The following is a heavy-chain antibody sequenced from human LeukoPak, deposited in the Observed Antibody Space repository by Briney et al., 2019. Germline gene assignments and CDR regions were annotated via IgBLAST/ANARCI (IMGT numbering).Heavy chain of an antibody. J-gene: IGHJ5*02. CDR1: GGSFSGYY. D-gene: IGHD3-10*01. CDR2: INHSGST. Sequence: SETLSLTCAVYGGSFSGYYWSWIRQPPGKGLEWIGEINHSGSTNYNPSLKSRVTISVDTSKNQFSLKLSSVTAADTAVYYCARSLGAMVRGKYNWFDPWGQGTLVTVSS. CDR3: ARSLGAMVRGKYNWFDP. V-gene: IGHV4-34*01.